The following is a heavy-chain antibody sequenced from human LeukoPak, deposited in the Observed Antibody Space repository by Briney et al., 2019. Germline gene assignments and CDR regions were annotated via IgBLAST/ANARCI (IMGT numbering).Heavy chain of an antibody. J-gene: IGHJ4*02. CDR3: ARLDREGYYFPYYFDY. CDR1: GFTVTSNY. Sequence: GGSLRLSCTVSGFTVTSNYMTWVRQAPGKGLEWVSVIYTDGKTYYADSVKGRFSISRDNSKNTLFLQMKSLRAEDTAVYFCARLDREGYYFPYYFDYWGQGTRVSVSS. V-gene: IGHV3-66*01. D-gene: IGHD5-24*01. CDR2: IYTDGKT.